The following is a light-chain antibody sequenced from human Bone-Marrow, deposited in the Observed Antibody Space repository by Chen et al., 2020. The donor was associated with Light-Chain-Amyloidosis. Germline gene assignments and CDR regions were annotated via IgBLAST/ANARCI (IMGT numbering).Light chain of an antibody. CDR2: GNS. CDR3: QSYDSSLSDWV. V-gene: IGLV1-40*01. J-gene: IGLJ3*02. Sequence: QSVLTQPPSVSGAPGQMVTISCTGSSSNIGAGYDVHWYQQLPGTAPKLLIYGNSNRPSGVPDRFSGSKSGTSASLAITGLQAEDEADYYCQSYDSSLSDWVFGGGTKLTVL. CDR1: SSNIGAGYD.